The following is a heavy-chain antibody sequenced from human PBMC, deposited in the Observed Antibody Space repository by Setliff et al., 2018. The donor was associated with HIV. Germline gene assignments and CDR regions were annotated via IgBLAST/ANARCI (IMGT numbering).Heavy chain of an antibody. CDR1: GGSFSGCY. CDR3: AKGEVPAAIYYYYMDV. J-gene: IGHJ6*03. CDR2: INNSGST. Sequence: SETLSLTCAVYGGSFSGCYWTWIRQPPGKGLEWIGEINNSGSTNYNPSLKGRFTISRDNSKNTLYLQMNSLRAEDTAVYYCAKGEVPAAIYYYYMDVWGKGTTVTVSS. D-gene: IGHD2-2*01. V-gene: IGHV4-34*01.